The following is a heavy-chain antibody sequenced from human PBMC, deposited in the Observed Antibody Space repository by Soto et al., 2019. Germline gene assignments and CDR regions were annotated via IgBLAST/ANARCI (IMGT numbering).Heavy chain of an antibody. J-gene: IGHJ4*02. Sequence: QVQLVQSGAEVKKPGSSVKVSCKASGGTFSSYTISWVRQAPGQGLEWMGRIIPILGIANYAQKFQGRVTITADKSTSTAYMELSSLRSEDTAVYYCARDRRPFEMATINLDYWGQGTLVTVSS. CDR1: GGTFSSYT. V-gene: IGHV1-69*08. CDR2: IIPILGIA. CDR3: ARDRRPFEMATINLDY. D-gene: IGHD5-12*01.